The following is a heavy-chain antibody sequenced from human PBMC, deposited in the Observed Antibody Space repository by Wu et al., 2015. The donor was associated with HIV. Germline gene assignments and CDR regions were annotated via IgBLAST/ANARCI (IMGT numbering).Heavy chain of an antibody. Sequence: QVQLVQSGAEVKKPGASVTVSCKASGYTFTSNGISWVRQAPGQGLEWMGWISAYNGNTKSAQKFQNRVTLTTDTSTSTAYMEVGSLRSDDTAVYYCARGDKWNDVEDAFNIWGQGTSGHRLF. J-gene: IGHJ3*02. CDR1: GYTFTSNG. D-gene: IGHD1-20*01. V-gene: IGHV1-18*01. CDR2: ISAYNGNT. CDR3: ARGDKWNDVEDAFNI.